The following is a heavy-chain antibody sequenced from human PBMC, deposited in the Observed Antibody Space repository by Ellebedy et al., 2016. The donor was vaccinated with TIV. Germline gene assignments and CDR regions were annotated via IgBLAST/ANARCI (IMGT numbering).Heavy chain of an antibody. D-gene: IGHD3-22*01. CDR3: AKTYDRRGYPPGF. J-gene: IGHJ4*02. Sequence: MPSETLSLTCTVSGGSISSSSYFRGWIRQPPGKGLEWIGSIFYSGTTYYNPSLKSRVTISVDTSKNQFSLELSSVTAADTAIYYCAKTYDRRGYPPGFWGQGTLVTVSS. V-gene: IGHV4-39*07. CDR1: GGSISSSSYF. CDR2: IFYSGTT.